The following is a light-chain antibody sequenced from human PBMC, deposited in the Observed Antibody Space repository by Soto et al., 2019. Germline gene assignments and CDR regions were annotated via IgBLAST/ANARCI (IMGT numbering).Light chain of an antibody. CDR3: QQYGYSPPHT. CDR1: QSVSSSY. V-gene: IGKV3-20*01. J-gene: IGKJ4*01. Sequence: EIVLTQSPGTLSLSPGERATLSCRASQSVSSSYLAWYQQKPGQAPRLLIYGASSRPTGIPDRFSGSGSGTDFTLTITRLEPEDFALYYCQQYGYSPPHTFGGGTRVEMK. CDR2: GAS.